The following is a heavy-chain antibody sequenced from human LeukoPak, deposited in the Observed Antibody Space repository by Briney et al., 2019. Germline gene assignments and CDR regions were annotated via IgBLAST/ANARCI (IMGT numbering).Heavy chain of an antibody. V-gene: IGHV4-61*02. J-gene: IGHJ4*02. CDR3: AGRKALTGYSNAFFDY. CDR1: GGSISSGSYY. D-gene: IGHD3-9*01. CDR2: IYTSGST. Sequence: PSQTLSLTCTVSGGSISSGSYYWSWIRQPAGKGLEWIGRIYTSGSTNYNPSLKSRVTISVDTSKNQFSLKLSSVTAADTAVYYCAGRKALTGYSNAFFDYWGQGTLVTVS.